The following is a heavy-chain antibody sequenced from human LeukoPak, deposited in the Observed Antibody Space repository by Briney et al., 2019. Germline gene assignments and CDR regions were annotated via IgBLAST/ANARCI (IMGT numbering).Heavy chain of an antibody. CDR3: ARMVGLVSDF. D-gene: IGHD3-10*01. CDR1: GDIVSSNSAA. J-gene: IGHJ4*02. V-gene: IGHV6-1*01. CDR2: TYYRSKWHS. Sequence: SQTLSLTCAISGDIVSSNSAAWNWIRQSPSRGLEWLGRTYYRSKWHSYYAPSVKSRITINPDTSKNQFSLQLESVTPEDTAVYYCARMVGLVSDFWGQGTLVTVSS.